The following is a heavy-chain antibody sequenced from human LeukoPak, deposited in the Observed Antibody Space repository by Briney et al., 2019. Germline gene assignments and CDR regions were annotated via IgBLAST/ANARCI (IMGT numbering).Heavy chain of an antibody. V-gene: IGHV1-2*02. CDR2: IYPDSGGT. CDR3: ARGRSDYYLDS. J-gene: IGHJ4*02. D-gene: IGHD3-10*01. CDR1: GYTFTDYY. Sequence: GPSVKVSCKASGYTFTDYYMHWVRQAPGHGLEWMGWIYPDSGGTNYAQKFQGRVTMTRDTSINTAYMGMSRLTSDDTAVYYCARGRSDYYLDSWGQGTLVTVSS.